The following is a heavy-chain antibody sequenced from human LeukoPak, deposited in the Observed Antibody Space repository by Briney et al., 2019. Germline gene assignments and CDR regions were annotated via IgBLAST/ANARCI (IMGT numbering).Heavy chain of an antibody. CDR3: ARSEGEAFDI. Sequence: SETLSLTCTVSGGSISSYYWSWIRQPPGKGLEWIGYIYYSGSTNYNPSLKSRVTISVDTSKNQFSLKLSSVTAADTAVYYCARSEGEAFDIWGQGTMVTVSS. J-gene: IGHJ3*02. CDR2: IYYSGST. V-gene: IGHV4-59*08. CDR1: GGSISSYY.